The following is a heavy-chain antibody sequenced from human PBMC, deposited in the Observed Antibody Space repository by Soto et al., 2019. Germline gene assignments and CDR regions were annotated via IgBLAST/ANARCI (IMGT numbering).Heavy chain of an antibody. CDR1: GFTVSTYG. CDR2: ISRGGGTE. Sequence: QVQLVESGGGVVQPGRSLRLSCAVSGFTVSTYGMHWVRQAPGKGLEWVAVISRGGGTEYYADSVKGRFTISRDNSRNTLFLEMNSLRGDDMAVYYCTGEVASGYWGQGTLVTVSS. CDR3: TGEVASGY. D-gene: IGHD2-8*02. J-gene: IGHJ4*02. V-gene: IGHV3-30*03.